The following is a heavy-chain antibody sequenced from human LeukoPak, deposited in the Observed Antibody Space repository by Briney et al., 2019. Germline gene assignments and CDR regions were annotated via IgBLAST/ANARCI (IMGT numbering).Heavy chain of an antibody. CDR1: GGSISSSSYS. CDR3: ARFTVPRQQRSFDY. CDR2: IYYSGST. Sequence: SETLSLTCTVSGGSISSSSYSWGWIRQPPGKGLEWIGSIYYSGSTYYNPSLKSRVTISVDTSKNQFSLKLSSVTAADTAVYYCARFTVPRQQRSFDYWGQGTLVTVSS. J-gene: IGHJ4*02. D-gene: IGHD6-13*01. V-gene: IGHV4-39*07.